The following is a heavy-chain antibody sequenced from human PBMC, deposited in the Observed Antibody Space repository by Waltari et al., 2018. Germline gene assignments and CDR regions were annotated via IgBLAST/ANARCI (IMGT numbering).Heavy chain of an antibody. V-gene: IGHV1-18*01. D-gene: IGHD1-26*01. Sequence: VQLVQSGAEVKKPGASVKVSCKASGYTFTSYGISWVGQAPGQGLEWMGWISAYNGNTNYAQKLQGRVTMTTDTSTGTAYMELRSLRSDDTAVYYCAGWGYSGSYLDYYYYGMDVWGQGTTVTVSS. CDR1: GYTFTSYG. CDR2: ISAYNGNT. CDR3: AGWGYSGSYLDYYYYGMDV. J-gene: IGHJ6*02.